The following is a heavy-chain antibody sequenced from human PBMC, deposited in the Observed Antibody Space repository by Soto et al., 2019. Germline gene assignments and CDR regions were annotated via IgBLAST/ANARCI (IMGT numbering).Heavy chain of an antibody. CDR3: ARVTPGNNLYYFSGMDV. Sequence: PGESLILSCAASGFTFSSYGMHWVRQAPGKGLQWVALISYEGSNTYYADSVKGRFTVSRDNSKSTLYLQMNSLRPEDTGVYYCARVTPGNNLYYFSGMDVWGQGTSVTVSS. CDR1: GFTFSSYG. CDR2: ISYEGSNT. V-gene: IGHV3-30*19. J-gene: IGHJ6*02. D-gene: IGHD1-1*01.